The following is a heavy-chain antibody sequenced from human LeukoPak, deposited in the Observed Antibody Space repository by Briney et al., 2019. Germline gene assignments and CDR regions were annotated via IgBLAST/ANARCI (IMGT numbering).Heavy chain of an antibody. V-gene: IGHV4-34*01. CDR2: INHSGST. D-gene: IGHD6-6*01. J-gene: IGHJ6*02. CDR1: GGSFSGYY. Sequence: SETLSLTCAVYGGSFSGYYWSWIRQPPGKGLEWIGEINHSGSTNYNPSLKSRVTISVDTSKNQFSLKLSSVTAADTAVYYCASEYPRYYGMDVWGQGTTVTVSS. CDR3: ASEYPRYYGMDV.